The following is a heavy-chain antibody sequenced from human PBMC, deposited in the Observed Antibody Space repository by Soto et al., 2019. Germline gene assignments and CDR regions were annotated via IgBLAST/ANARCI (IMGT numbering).Heavy chain of an antibody. CDR1: GDTFTDYS. D-gene: IGHD2-21*02. CDR3: ARGGHVVVVTAALDY. V-gene: IGHV1-46*01. Sequence: QVQLVQSGAEVKKPGASVKVSCKASGDTFTDYSIHWVRQAPGQGLEWMGTVNPSGGHTTYAQHFLGRVTMTRDTSTSTLYMELTSLTSDDTAVYYCARGGHVVVVTAALDYWGKGTLVTVAS. J-gene: IGHJ4*02. CDR2: VNPSGGHT.